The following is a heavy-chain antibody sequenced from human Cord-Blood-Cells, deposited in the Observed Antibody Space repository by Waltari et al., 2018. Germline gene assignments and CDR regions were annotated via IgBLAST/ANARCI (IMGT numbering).Heavy chain of an antibody. D-gene: IGHD1-1*01. CDR3: ARGLNWNFDY. Sequence: EVQLVESGGGLIQPGGSLRLSCAASGFTVSSNYMSWVRQAPGKGLEWVSVSYGGGSTYDADSGKGRFTISRDNSKNTLYLQMNSLRAEDTAVYYCARGLNWNFDYWGQGTLVTVSS. V-gene: IGHV3-53*01. CDR1: GFTVSSNY. J-gene: IGHJ4*02. CDR2: SYGGGST.